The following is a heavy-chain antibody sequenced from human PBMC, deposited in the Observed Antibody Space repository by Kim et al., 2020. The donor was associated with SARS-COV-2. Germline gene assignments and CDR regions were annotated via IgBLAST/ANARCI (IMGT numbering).Heavy chain of an antibody. Sequence: LKSRITISVDTPKNQFSLKLISVTAADTAVYYCARGGIRYSGSPDGYFDLWGRGTLVTVSS. D-gene: IGHD6-6*01. V-gene: IGHV4-34*01. CDR3: ARGGIRYSGSPDGYFDL. J-gene: IGHJ2*01.